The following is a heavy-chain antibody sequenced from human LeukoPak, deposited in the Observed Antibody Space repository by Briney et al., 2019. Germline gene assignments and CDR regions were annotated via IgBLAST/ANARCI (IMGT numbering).Heavy chain of an antibody. D-gene: IGHD3-22*01. J-gene: IGHJ6*02. CDR1: GGSISTYY. Sequence: SETLSRTCTVSGGSISTYYWSWIRQSAGKGLEWIGRIHTSGSTDYNPSLRSRVTMSVDTSKNQFSLKLSSVTAADTAVYYCARHLYDSSGYYYYYYGMDVWGQGTTVTVSS. CDR3: ARHLYDSSGYYYYYYGMDV. CDR2: IHTSGST. V-gene: IGHV4-4*07.